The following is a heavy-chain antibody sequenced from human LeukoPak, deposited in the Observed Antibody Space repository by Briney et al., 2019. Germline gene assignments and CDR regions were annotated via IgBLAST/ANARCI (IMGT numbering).Heavy chain of an antibody. CDR3: ARLTSSWSFDY. Sequence: GESLKISCKGSEYSFTNYWIGWVRQMPGQGLEWMGIISPDGSDTRYSPSFQGQVTISADKSITTAYLQWSSLKASDTAMYYCARLTSSWSFDYWGQGTLVTVSS. D-gene: IGHD6-13*01. CDR1: EYSFTNYW. J-gene: IGHJ4*02. V-gene: IGHV5-51*01. CDR2: ISPDGSDT.